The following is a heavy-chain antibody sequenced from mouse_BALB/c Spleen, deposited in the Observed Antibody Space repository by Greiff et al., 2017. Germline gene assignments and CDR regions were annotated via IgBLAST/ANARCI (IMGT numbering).Heavy chain of an antibody. CDR2: INPSSGYT. J-gene: IGHJ4*01. D-gene: IGHD2-10*02. CDR1: GYTFTSYT. CDR3: ARLYGNPYYYAMDY. Sequence: QVQLQQSGAELARPGASVKMSCKASGYTFTSYTMHWVKQRPGQGLEWIGYINPSSGYTNYNQKFKDKATLTADKSSSTAYMQLSSLTSEDSAVYYCARLYGNPYYYAMDYWGQGTSVTVSS. V-gene: IGHV1-4*01.